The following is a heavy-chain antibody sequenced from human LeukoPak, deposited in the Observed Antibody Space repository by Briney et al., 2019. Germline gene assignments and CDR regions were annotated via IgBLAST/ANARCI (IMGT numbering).Heavy chain of an antibody. CDR1: RGSFSSYY. CDR3: ARVTASLSFYYGMDV. D-gene: IGHD2-21*02. J-gene: IGHJ6*02. V-gene: IGHV4-59*01. Sequence: SETLSLTCTVSRGSFSSYYWSWIRQPPGKGLEWIGHICSSGSTNYNPSLKSRVTISVDTSKNLFSLKLTSVTAADTAVYFCARVTASLSFYYGMDVWGQGTTVTVSS. CDR2: ICSSGST.